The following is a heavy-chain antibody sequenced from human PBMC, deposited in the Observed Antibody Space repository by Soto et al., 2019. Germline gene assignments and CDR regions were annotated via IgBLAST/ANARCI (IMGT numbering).Heavy chain of an antibody. J-gene: IGHJ4*02. CDR1: GYSFTNYW. V-gene: IGHV5-10-1*01. CDR2: IDPSDSYT. D-gene: IGHD5-12*01. CDR3: ARQGYRGPNFDY. Sequence: GEPLKISCKGSGYSFTNYWISWVSQMPGKGLDWMGRIDPSDSYTNYSPSFQGHVTISVDRSISTAYLQWSGLKASDTAMYYCARQGYRGPNFDYWGQGTLVTVSS.